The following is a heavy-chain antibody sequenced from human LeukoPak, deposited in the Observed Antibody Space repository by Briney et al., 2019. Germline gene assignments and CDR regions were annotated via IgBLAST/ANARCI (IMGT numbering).Heavy chain of an antibody. CDR3: AKYASGTYDYYFYYYMDV. Sequence: GGSLRLSCAASGFTFSSYWMSWVRQAPGKGLEWVSTINNSGGITYFADSVKGRFTISRDNSKNTLFLQMNSLRAADTAVYYCAKYASGTYDYYFYYYMDVWGKGTTVTVSS. CDR1: GFTFSSYW. J-gene: IGHJ6*03. V-gene: IGHV3-23*01. D-gene: IGHD3-10*01. CDR2: INNSGGIT.